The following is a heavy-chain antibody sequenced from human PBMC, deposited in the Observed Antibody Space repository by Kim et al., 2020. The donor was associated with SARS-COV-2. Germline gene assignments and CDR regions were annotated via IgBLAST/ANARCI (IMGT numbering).Heavy chain of an antibody. V-gene: IGHV3-9*01. J-gene: IGHJ6*02. CDR3: AKDIGGDIVVVPAAERTMVRGVPYYYYGMDV. CDR2: ISWNSGSI. Sequence: GGSLRLSCAASGFTFDDYAMHWVRQAPGKGLEWVSGISWNSGSIGYADSVKGRFTISRDNAKNSLYLQMNSLRAEDTALYYCAKDIGGDIVVVPAAERTMVRGVPYYYYGMDVWGQGTTVTVSS. CDR1: GFTFDDYA. D-gene: IGHD2-2*01.